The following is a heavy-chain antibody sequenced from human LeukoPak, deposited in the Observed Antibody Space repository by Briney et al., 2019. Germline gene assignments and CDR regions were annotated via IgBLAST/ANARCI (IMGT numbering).Heavy chain of an antibody. CDR3: ARGRARRGARVVAATGYLDY. CDR2: INHSGST. V-gene: IGHV4-34*01. CDR1: GGSFSSYY. J-gene: IGHJ4*02. Sequence: PSETQSLTCAVYGGSFSSYYWSWIRQPPGKGLEWIGEINHSGSTNYNPSLKSRVTISVDTSKNQFSLKLSSVTAADTAVYYCARGRARRGARVVAATGYLDYWGQGTLVTVSS. D-gene: IGHD2-15*01.